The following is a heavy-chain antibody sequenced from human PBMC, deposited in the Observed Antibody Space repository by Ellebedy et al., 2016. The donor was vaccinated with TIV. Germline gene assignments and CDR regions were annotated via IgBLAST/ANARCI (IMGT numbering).Heavy chain of an antibody. D-gene: IGHD3-22*01. Sequence: AASVKVSCKASGYTFNSYEIYWVRQAPGKGLECVGWVNPNSGKTDFAQNFQGRVTLTTNTSITTAYMELSSLTSEDTAVYYCARGNYYDINAYPWFDPWGQGTLVTVSS. CDR3: ARGNYYDINAYPWFDP. J-gene: IGHJ5*02. V-gene: IGHV1-8*01. CDR2: VNPNSGKT. CDR1: GYTFNSYE.